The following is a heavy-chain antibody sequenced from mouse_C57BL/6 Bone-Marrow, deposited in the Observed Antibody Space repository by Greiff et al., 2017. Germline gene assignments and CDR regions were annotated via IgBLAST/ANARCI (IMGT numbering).Heavy chain of an antibody. Sequence: VQLQQSGAELVRPGASVKLSCTASGFNIKDDYMHWVKQRPEQGLEWIGWIDPENGDTEYASKFQGKATITADPSSNTAYLQLSSLTSEDTAVXDCTTVVASSPWYFDVWGTGTTVTVAS. J-gene: IGHJ1*03. CDR1: GFNIKDDY. CDR2: IDPENGDT. D-gene: IGHD1-1*01. V-gene: IGHV14-4*01. CDR3: TTVVASSPWYFDV.